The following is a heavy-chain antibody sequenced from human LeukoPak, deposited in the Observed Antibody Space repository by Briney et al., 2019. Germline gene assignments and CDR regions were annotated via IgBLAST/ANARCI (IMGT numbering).Heavy chain of an antibody. Sequence: PSETLSLTCTVSGGSISRGSYYWSWIRQPAGKGLEWIGRIYTTGSTNYNPSLKSRLTISFDKSKNQFSLKVRSVTAADTAVYYCARHYSSSFYMDVWGKGTTVTVSS. CDR3: ARHYSSSFYMDV. J-gene: IGHJ6*03. CDR2: IYTTGST. CDR1: GGSISRGSYY. V-gene: IGHV4-61*02. D-gene: IGHD6-13*01.